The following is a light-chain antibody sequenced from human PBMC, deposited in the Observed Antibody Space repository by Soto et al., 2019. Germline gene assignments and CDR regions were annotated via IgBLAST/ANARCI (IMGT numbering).Light chain of an antibody. V-gene: IGLV2-14*01. Sequence: QSALTQPASVSGSPGQSITISCTGTLSDVGGYNYVSWYQQYPGKAPKLMIYEVTNRPSGVSNRFSGSKSRNTASLTFSGLQAEDEADYYCSTYTSTNILLFGGGTKLTVL. J-gene: IGLJ2*01. CDR2: EVT. CDR3: STYTSTNILL. CDR1: LSDVGGYNY.